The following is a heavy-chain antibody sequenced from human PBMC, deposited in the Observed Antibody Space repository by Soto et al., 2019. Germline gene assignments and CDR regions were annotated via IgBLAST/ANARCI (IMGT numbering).Heavy chain of an antibody. CDR3: ARDCDYYYYYGMDV. Sequence: PSETLSLTCTVSGGSVSSGNYYWSWIRQPPGKGLEWIGYIYYTGRTDYNPSLKSRVTILVDTSKNQFSLKLSSVTAADTAVYYCARDCDYYYYYGMDVWGQGTTVTVSS. V-gene: IGHV4-61*01. J-gene: IGHJ6*02. CDR2: IYYTGRT. CDR1: GGSVSSGNYY.